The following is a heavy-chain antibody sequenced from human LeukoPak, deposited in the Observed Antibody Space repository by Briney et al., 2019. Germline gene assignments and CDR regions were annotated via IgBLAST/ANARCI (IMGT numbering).Heavy chain of an antibody. CDR1: GSTFSSYA. J-gene: IGHJ4*02. Sequence: GGSLRLSCAASGSTFSSYAMSWVRQAPGKGLEWVSAISGSGGSTFDADSVKGRFTVSRNNSMNTLYLQLNSLRADDTAVYYCERNQKGFDHWGQGTLVTVSS. CDR3: ERNQKGFDH. CDR2: ISGSGGST. V-gene: IGHV3-23*01.